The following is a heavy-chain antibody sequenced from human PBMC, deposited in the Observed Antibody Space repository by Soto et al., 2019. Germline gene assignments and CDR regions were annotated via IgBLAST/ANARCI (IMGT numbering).Heavy chain of an antibody. J-gene: IGHJ5*02. V-gene: IGHV4-39*01. Sequence: SETLSLTCTVSGGSISNSNYYWDWIRQPPGKGLEWISSIYYSGSTYYNPSLKSRVTISVDTSKNQFSLRLSSVTAADTAVYYCARRRSSGWYLNWLDPWGQGTLVTVSS. CDR2: IYYSGST. CDR1: GGSISNSNYY. D-gene: IGHD6-19*01. CDR3: ARRRSSGWYLNWLDP.